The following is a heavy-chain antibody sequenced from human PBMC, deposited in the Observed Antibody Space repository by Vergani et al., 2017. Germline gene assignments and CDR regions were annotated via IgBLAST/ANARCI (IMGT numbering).Heavy chain of an antibody. CDR1: GGSISSSSYY. CDR2: IYYSGST. D-gene: IGHD5-12*01. CDR3: ASYSGYDYGADY. V-gene: IGHV4-39*01. Sequence: QLQLQESGPGLVKPSETLSLTCTVPGGSISSSSYYWGWIRQPPGKGLEWIGSIYYSGSTYYNPSLKSRVTISVDTSKNQFSLKLSSVTAADTAVYYCASYSGYDYGADYWGQGTLVTVSS. J-gene: IGHJ4*02.